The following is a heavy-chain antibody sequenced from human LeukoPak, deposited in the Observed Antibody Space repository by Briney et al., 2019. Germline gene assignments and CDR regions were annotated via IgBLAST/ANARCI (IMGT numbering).Heavy chain of an antibody. J-gene: IGHJ4*02. CDR2: ISSSSSYI. D-gene: IGHD4-17*01. V-gene: IGHV3-21*01. Sequence: GGSLRLSCAASGFTFSSYSMNWVRQAPGKGLEWVSSISSSSSYIYYADPVKGRFTISRDNAKNSLYLQMNSLRAEDTAVYYCAAGTSYGDYLADYWGQGTLVTVSS. CDR1: GFTFSSYS. CDR3: AAGTSYGDYLADY.